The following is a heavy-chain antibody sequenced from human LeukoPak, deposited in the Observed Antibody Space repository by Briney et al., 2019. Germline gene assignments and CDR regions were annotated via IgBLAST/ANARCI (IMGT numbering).Heavy chain of an antibody. Sequence: GGSLRLSCAASGFTVSSNYMSWVRQAPGKGLEWVSVIYSGGSTYYADSVKGRFTISRDNSKNTLYLQMNSLRAEDTAVYYCARAVGAVANVRDYYYYGMDVWGQGTTVTVSS. CDR3: ARAVGAVANVRDYYYYGMDV. V-gene: IGHV3-66*01. J-gene: IGHJ6*02. CDR1: GFTVSSNY. D-gene: IGHD6-19*01. CDR2: IYSGGST.